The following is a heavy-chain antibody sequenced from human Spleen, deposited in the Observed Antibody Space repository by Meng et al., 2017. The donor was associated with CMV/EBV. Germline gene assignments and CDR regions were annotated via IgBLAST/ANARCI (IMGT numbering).Heavy chain of an antibody. CDR1: GGSFSGYY. Sequence: QVQLPQSGAGLLKPSETLSRTCAVYGGSFSGYYWSWIRQPPGKGLEWIGYIYYSGSTYYNPSLKSRVTISVDTSKNQFSLKLSSVTAADTAVYYCARRIAVAGLYYFDYWGQGTLVTVSS. V-gene: IGHV4-34*01. CDR2: IYYSGST. CDR3: ARRIAVAGLYYFDY. J-gene: IGHJ4*02. D-gene: IGHD6-19*01.